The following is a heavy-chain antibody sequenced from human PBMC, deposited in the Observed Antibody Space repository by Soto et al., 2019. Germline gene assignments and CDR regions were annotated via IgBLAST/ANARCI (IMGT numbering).Heavy chain of an antibody. V-gene: IGHV4-39*01. Sequence: PSETLSLTCTVSGGSISSSSYYWGWIRQPPGKGLEWIGSIYYSGSTYYNPSLKSRVTISVDTSKNQFSLKLSSVTAADTAVYYCARRLYEYSSGFEEGGMDVWGQGTTVTVSS. CDR2: IYYSGST. CDR1: GGSISSSSYY. CDR3: ARRLYEYSSGFEEGGMDV. J-gene: IGHJ6*02. D-gene: IGHD6-19*01.